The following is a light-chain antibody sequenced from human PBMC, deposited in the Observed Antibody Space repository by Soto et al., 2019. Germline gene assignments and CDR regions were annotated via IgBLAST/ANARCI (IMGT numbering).Light chain of an antibody. Sequence: QSVLTQPPSASGSPGQTVTISCTGTSSDVGGYDYVSWYQQHPGEAPKLIIYEVTKRPSGVPDRFSGSKSGNTASLTVSGLQAEDEADYHFSSYAGGKNFYVFGTGTKLTVL. CDR1: SSDVGGYDY. J-gene: IGLJ1*01. CDR3: SSYAGGKNFYV. V-gene: IGLV2-8*01. CDR2: EVT.